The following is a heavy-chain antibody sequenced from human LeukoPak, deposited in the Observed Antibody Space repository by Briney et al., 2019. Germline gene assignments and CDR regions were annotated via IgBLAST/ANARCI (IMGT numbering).Heavy chain of an antibody. CDR2: ISYDGSNK. CDR1: RFTFSSSV. D-gene: IGHD4-17*01. J-gene: IGHJ4*02. CDR3: ARQTTTVTSHFDY. V-gene: IGHV3-30-3*01. Sequence: GGSLRLSCAASRFTFSSSVMYWVRQAPGKGLEWVAVISYDGSNKYYADSVKGRFTISRDNSKNTLYLQMNSLRAEDTAVYYCARQTTTVTSHFDYWGQGTLDTVSS.